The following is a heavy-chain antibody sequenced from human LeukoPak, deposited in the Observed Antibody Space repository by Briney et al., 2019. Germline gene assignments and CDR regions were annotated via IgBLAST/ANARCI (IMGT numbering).Heavy chain of an antibody. J-gene: IGHJ3*02. CDR2: ISSSSSYI. CDR1: GFTFSSYS. D-gene: IGHD6-13*01. V-gene: IGHV3-21*01. CDR3: ARSVAAAGTSRDAFGI. Sequence: GGSLRLSCAASGFTFSSYSMNWVRQAPGKGLEWVSSISSSSSYIYYADSVKGRFTISRDNAKNSLYLQMNSLRAEDTAVYYCARSVAAAGTSRDAFGIWGQGTVVTVSS.